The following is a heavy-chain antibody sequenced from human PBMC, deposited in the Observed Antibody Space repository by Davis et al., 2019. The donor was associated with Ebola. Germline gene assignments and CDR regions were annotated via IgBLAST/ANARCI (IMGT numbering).Heavy chain of an antibody. CDR3: ARYYGSGSYYNGVRYYGMDV. Sequence: GGSLRLSCAASGFTVSSNYMSWVRQAPGKGLEWVSVIYSGGSTYYADSVKGRFTISRDNSKNTLYLQMNSLRAEDTAVYYCARYYGSGSYYNGVRYYGMDVWGKGTTVTVSS. CDR2: IYSGGST. D-gene: IGHD3-10*01. CDR1: GFTVSSNY. J-gene: IGHJ6*04. V-gene: IGHV3-53*01.